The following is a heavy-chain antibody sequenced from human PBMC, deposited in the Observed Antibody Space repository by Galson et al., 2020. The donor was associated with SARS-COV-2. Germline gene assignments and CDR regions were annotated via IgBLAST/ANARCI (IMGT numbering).Heavy chain of an antibody. CDR3: ASLLVVGASSRLHRDAFDI. Sequence: GESLKISCAASGFTFSNYAMYWVRQAPGKGLEWLSVISYDGNNKYYADSVKGRFTISRENSRNTLYLQMNSLRPEDTAVYYCASLLVVGASSRLHRDAFDIWGPGTTVTVSS. D-gene: IGHD1-26*01. V-gene: IGHV3-30-3*01. CDR2: ISYDGNNK. CDR1: GFTFSNYA. J-gene: IGHJ3*02.